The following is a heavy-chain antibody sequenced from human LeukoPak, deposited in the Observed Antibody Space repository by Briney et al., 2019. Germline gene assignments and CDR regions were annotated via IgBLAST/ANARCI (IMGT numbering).Heavy chain of an antibody. CDR2: IYYSGST. CDR3: ARDARYGDYQNDAFDI. D-gene: IGHD4-17*01. J-gene: IGHJ3*02. CDR1: GGSISSSSYY. V-gene: IGHV4-39*07. Sequence: PSETLSLTCTVSGGSISSSSYYWGWIRQPPGKGLEWIGSIYYSGSTYYNPSLKSRVTISVDTSKNQFSLKLSSVTAADTAVYYCARDARYGDYQNDAFDIWGQGTMVTVSS.